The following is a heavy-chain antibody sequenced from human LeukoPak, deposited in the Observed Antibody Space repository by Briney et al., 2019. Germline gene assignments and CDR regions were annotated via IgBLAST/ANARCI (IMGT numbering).Heavy chain of an antibody. D-gene: IGHD2-8*01. CDR1: GFTFSRYS. J-gene: IGHJ4*02. V-gene: IGHV3-48*01. CDR2: ISRSSSTI. CDR3: AKSRPYCTNGVCYFDY. Sequence: GGSLRLSCAASGFTFSRYSMNWVRQAPGKGLEWVSYISRSSSTIYYADSVKGRFTISRDNSKNTLYLQMNSLRAEDTAVYYCAKSRPYCTNGVCYFDYWGQGTLVAVSS.